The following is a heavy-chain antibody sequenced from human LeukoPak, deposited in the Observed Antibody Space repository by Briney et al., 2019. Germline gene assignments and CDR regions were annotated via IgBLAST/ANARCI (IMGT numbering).Heavy chain of an antibody. CDR1: EFSFDNHA. V-gene: IGHV3-30-3*01. Sequence: PGGPLRLSCVASEFSFDNHAMHWVRQAPGKGLEWVSFISYDGSDKYYADSVKGRFTISRDDSMTTLYLHMNSLRPEDTAVYYCARDNSPMTTVSRSYYFFHLDVWGEGTTVTVSS. CDR2: ISYDGSDK. J-gene: IGHJ6*03. D-gene: IGHD4-11*01. CDR3: ARDNSPMTTVSRSYYFFHLDV.